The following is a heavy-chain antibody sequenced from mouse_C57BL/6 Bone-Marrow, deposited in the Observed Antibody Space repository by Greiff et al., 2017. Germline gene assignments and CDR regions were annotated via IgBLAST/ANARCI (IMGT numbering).Heavy chain of an antibody. CDR2: IDPSDSYT. CDR1: GYTFTSYW. D-gene: IGHD2-4*01. CDR3: ARDDYLYYYAMDY. J-gene: IGHJ4*01. Sequence: QVQLQQPGAELVMPGASVKLSCKASGYTFTSYWMHWVKQRPGQGLEWIGEIDPSDSYTNYNQKFKGKSTLTVDKYSSTAYMQLSSLTSEDSAVYYCARDDYLYYYAMDYWGQGTSVTVSS. V-gene: IGHV1-69*01.